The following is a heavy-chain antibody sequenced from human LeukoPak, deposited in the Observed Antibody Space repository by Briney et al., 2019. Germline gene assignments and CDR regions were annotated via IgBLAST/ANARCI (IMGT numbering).Heavy chain of an antibody. CDR1: GFTVSSNY. J-gene: IGHJ6*02. V-gene: IGHV3-66*01. D-gene: IGHD3-22*01. CDR3: AREGNYYEGYYGMDV. CDR2: IYSGGST. Sequence: GESLRLSCAASGFTVSSNYMSWVRQAPGKGLEWVSVIYSGGSTYYADSVKGRFTISRDNSKNTLYLQMNSLRAEDTAVYYCAREGNYYEGYYGMDVWGQGTTVTVSS.